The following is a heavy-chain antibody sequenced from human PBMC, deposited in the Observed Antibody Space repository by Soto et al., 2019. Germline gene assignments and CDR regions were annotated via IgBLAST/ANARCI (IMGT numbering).Heavy chain of an antibody. V-gene: IGHV5-51*04. D-gene: IGHD1-1*01. Sequence: GESLKISCKGSGYSFTTYWIGWVRQMPGKGLEWMGIIYPGDSDTRYSPSFQGQVTISADKPISTAYLQWSSLKASDTAMYYCATSTRSYSSNAFEYWGQGTLVTVSS. CDR1: GYSFTTYW. CDR2: IYPGDSDT. J-gene: IGHJ4*02. CDR3: ATSTRSYSSNAFEY.